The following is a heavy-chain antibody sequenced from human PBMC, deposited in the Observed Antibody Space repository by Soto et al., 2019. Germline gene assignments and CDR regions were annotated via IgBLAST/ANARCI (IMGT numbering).Heavy chain of an antibody. J-gene: IGHJ5*02. CDR1: GGSISSGGYS. CDR3: ARHASTGWVDENWFDP. D-gene: IGHD2-15*01. V-gene: IGHV4-30-2*01. CDR2: IYHSGST. Sequence: SETLSLTCAVSGGSISSGGYSWSWIRQPPGKGLEWIGYIYHSGSTYYNPSLKSRVTISVDRSKNQFSLKLSSVTAADTAVYYCARHASTGWVDENWFDPWGQGTLVTVSS.